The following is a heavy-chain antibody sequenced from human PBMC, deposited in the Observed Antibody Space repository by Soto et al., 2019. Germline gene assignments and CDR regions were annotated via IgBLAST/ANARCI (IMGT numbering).Heavy chain of an antibody. V-gene: IGHV1-2*02. CDR2: INPNSGGT. D-gene: IGHD3-10*01. J-gene: IGHJ6*02. CDR3: ARARVVRGVRQYYGMDV. Sequence: ASVKVSCKASGYTFTGYYMHWVRQAPGQGLEWMGWINPNSGGTNYAQKFQGRVTMTRDTSISTAYMELSRLRSDDTAVYYCARARVVRGVRQYYGMDVWGQGTTVTVSS. CDR1: GYTFTGYY.